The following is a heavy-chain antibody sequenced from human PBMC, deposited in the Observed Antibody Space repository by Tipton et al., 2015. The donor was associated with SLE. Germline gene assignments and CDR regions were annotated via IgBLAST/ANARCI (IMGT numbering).Heavy chain of an antibody. J-gene: IGHJ6*02. CDR2: ISAYTGNT. D-gene: IGHD1-26*01. CDR3: ARDSPYSGSFRYYYYYGLDV. V-gene: IGHV1-18*01. CDR1: GYTFTSYG. Sequence: QVQLVQSGAEVKKPGASVKVSCKASGYTFTSYGISWARQAPGQGLEWMGWISAYTGNTNYAQKLQGRVTMTTDTSTTTAYMELRSLRSDDTAVYYCARDSPYSGSFRYYYYYGLDVWGQGTTVTVSS.